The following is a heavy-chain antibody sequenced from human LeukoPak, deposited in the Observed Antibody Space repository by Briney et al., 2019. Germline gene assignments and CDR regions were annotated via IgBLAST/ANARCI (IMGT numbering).Heavy chain of an antibody. CDR3: AKDRCSNGVGCYYYYMDV. D-gene: IGHD2-8*01. CDR2: IQYDGSNA. Sequence: GGCLRLSCAASRFTFSSYGMHWVRQARVKGLEWVAYIQYDGSNAPYADSVKGRFSISRDSSKNILYLQMNSLRDEDTAVYYCAKDRCSNGVGCYYYYMDVWGKGTTVTISS. V-gene: IGHV3-30*02. J-gene: IGHJ6*03. CDR1: RFTFSSYG.